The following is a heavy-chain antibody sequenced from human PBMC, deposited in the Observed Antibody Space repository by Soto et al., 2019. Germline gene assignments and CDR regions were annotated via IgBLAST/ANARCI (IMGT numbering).Heavy chain of an antibody. J-gene: IGHJ4*02. Sequence: PGGSLRLSCAASGFTFSSYWMHWVRQAPGKGLVWVSRINSDGSSISYADSVKGRFTISRDNAKNTLYLQMNSLRVEDTAVYYCARETGYSSGWRQDYGGQGTLVTVSS. CDR3: ARETGYSSGWRQDY. CDR2: INSDGSSI. V-gene: IGHV3-74*01. CDR1: GFTFSSYW. D-gene: IGHD6-19*01.